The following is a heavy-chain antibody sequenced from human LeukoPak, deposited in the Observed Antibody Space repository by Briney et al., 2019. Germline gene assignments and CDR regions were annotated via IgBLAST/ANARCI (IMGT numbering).Heavy chain of an antibody. D-gene: IGHD3-22*01. CDR1: GYSFTSYW. CDR2: IYPGDSDT. CDR3: ARHHLGYYDSSGYYYYFDY. V-gene: IGHV5-51*07. Sequence: GESLKISCKGSGYSFTSYWIGWVHQMPGKGLGWMGIIYPGDSDTRYSPSFQGQVTISADKSISTAYLQWSSLKASDTAMYYCARHHLGYYDSSGYYYYFDYWGQGTLVTVSS. J-gene: IGHJ4*02.